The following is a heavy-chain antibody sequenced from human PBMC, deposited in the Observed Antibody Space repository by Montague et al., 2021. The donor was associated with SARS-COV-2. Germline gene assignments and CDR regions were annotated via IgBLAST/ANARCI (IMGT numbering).Heavy chain of an antibody. D-gene: IGHD1-26*01. V-gene: IGHV4-30-2*04. CDR2: IYHSGSA. J-gene: IGHJ4*02. CDR3: ARVPDSGTYWPGDY. Sequence: IYHSGSAYYNPSLKSRVTISIDTSKNQFSLKLSSVTAADTAVYYCARVPDSGTYWPGDYWGQGWLGCVSS.